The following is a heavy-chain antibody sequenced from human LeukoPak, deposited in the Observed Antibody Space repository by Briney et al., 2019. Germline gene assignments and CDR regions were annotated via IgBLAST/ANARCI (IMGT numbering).Heavy chain of an antibody. J-gene: IGHJ3*02. D-gene: IGHD5-18*01. CDR1: GYTFTGYY. CDR2: MSAYNGKT. Sequence: ASVKVSCKASGYTFTGYYMHWVRQAPGQGLEWMGWMSAYNGKTNYAHSLQGRVTVTADTSTSTAYMELRSLRSEDTAVYYCARALGYSSGHPQRAFAIWGQGTLVTVSS. CDR3: ARALGYSSGHPQRAFAI. V-gene: IGHV1-18*04.